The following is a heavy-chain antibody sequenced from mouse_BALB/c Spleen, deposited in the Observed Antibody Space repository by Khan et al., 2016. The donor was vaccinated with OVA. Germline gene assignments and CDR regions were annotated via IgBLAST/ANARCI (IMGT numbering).Heavy chain of an antibody. CDR1: GFTFSDYY. CDR3: ARAGYVGFAY. V-gene: IGHV5-4*02. D-gene: IGHD2-2*01. J-gene: IGHJ3*01. CDR2: ISDGGSST. Sequence: EVELVESGGGLVKPGGSLKLSCAASGFTFSDYYMYWVRQTPEKRLEWVATISDGGSSTFYPDSVKGRITITRDSAKNNLDLQMSSLKSEDSAIYYCARAGYVGFAYWGQGTLVTVSA.